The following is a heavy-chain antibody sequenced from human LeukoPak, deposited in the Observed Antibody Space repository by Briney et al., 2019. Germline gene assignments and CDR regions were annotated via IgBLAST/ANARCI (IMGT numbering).Heavy chain of an antibody. CDR2: IYYSGST. Sequence: SETLSLTCTVSGGSISSYYWSWIRQPPGKGLEWIGYIYYSGSTNYNPSLKSRVTISVDTSKNQFSLKLSSVTAADTAVYYCAREDYGDYEGHYYYMDVWGKGTTVTVSS. CDR1: GGSISSYY. J-gene: IGHJ6*03. V-gene: IGHV4-59*01. CDR3: AREDYGDYEGHYYYMDV. D-gene: IGHD4-17*01.